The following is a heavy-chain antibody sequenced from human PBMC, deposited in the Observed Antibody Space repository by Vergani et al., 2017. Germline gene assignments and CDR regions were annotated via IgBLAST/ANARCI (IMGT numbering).Heavy chain of an antibody. CDR1: GASVNSYY. CDR2: VSFRGDT. CDR3: ARSRIYYGAGSPDY. D-gene: IGHD3-10*01. V-gene: IGHV4-59*02. J-gene: IGHJ4*02. Sequence: QVQLQESGPGLVKPSETLSLTCTVSGASVNSYYWSWIRQPPGKGLEWMGYVSFRGDTLYDPSVKGRMTISLNTSSNQFSLYLTSVTAADTAVYYCARSRIYYGAGSPDYGGQGSLVTVSS.